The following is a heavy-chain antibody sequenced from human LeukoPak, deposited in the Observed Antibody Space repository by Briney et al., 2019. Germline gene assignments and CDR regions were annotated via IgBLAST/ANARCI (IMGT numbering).Heavy chain of an antibody. D-gene: IGHD3-10*01. J-gene: IGHJ4*02. V-gene: IGHV3-7*04. Sequence: GGSLRLSCAASGFTFSSYWMTWVRQAPGKGLEWVGNIKQDGSAKHYVGSAQGRFTISRDNAKTSLYLQMNSLRAEDTAVYYCARDYYASGTHDFWGQETLVTVSS. CDR2: IKQDGSAK. CDR3: ARDYYASGTHDF. CDR1: GFTFSSYW.